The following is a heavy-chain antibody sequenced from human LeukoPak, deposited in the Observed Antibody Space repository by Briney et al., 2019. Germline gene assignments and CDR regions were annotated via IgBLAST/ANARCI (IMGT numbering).Heavy chain of an antibody. D-gene: IGHD2-15*01. CDR2: ISYDGSNK. CDR1: GFTFSSYG. J-gene: IGHJ3*02. V-gene: IGHV3-30*03. Sequence: PGRSLRLSCAASGFTFSSYGMHWVRQAPGKGLEWVAVISYDGSNKYYADSVKGRFTISRDNSKNTLYLQMNSLRAEDTAVYYCARSYCSGGSCSDAFDIWGQGTMVTVSS. CDR3: ARSYCSGGSCSDAFDI.